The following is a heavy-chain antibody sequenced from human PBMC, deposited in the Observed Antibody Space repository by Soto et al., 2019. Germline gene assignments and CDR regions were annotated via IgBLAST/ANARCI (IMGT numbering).Heavy chain of an antibody. CDR2: ISYDGSNK. Sequence: QVQLVESGGGVVQPGRSLRLSCAASGFTFSSYAMHWVRQAPGKGLEWVAVISYDGSNKYYADSVKGRFTISRDNSKNTVDLQMNRLRAEDTGLYYWARDETIFGVNLYGMDVWGQGTTVTVSS. CDR3: ARDETIFGVNLYGMDV. D-gene: IGHD3-3*01. CDR1: GFTFSSYA. V-gene: IGHV3-30-3*01. J-gene: IGHJ6*02.